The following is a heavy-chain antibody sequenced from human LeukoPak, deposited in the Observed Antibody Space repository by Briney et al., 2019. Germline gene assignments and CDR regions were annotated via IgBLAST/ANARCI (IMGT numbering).Heavy chain of an antibody. V-gene: IGHV3-23*01. D-gene: IGHD6-19*01. Sequence: SGGSLRLSCAASGFTFSSYAMSWVRQAPGKGLEWVSVISGSAGSTYYADSVKGRFTISRDNSKNTLYLQMNSLRAEDTAVYYCASTSGWYEPIDYWGQGTLVTVSS. CDR2: ISGSAGST. CDR3: ASTSGWYEPIDY. J-gene: IGHJ4*02. CDR1: GFTFSSYA.